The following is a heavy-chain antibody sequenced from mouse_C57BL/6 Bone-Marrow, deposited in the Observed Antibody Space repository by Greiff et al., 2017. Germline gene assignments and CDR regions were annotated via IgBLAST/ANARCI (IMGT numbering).Heavy chain of an antibody. D-gene: IGHD3-2*02. CDR1: GYTFTSYG. V-gene: IGHV1-69*01. Sequence: QVQLQQPGAELVMPGASVKLSCKASGYTFTSYGMHWVKQRPGKGLEWIGEIGPSDSYTNYTQNVKGKSTMSVDKSSNTAYMQLSSLKSEDSAVYYCARKETAQPTTDYWGQGTTLTVSS. CDR2: IGPSDSYT. CDR3: ARKETAQPTTDY. J-gene: IGHJ2*01.